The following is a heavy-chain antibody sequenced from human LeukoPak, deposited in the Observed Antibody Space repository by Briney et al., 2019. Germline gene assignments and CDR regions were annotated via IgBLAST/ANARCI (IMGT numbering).Heavy chain of an antibody. Sequence: RASETLSLTCAVSGFSISSGGYSWGWLRQPTGKGLEWIVYIYHSGSTYYNPSLKSRVTISVDRSKNQFSLKLSSVTAADTAVYYCAVSLGYSYGYDYWGQGTLVTVSS. J-gene: IGHJ4*02. V-gene: IGHV4-30-2*01. CDR2: IYHSGST. D-gene: IGHD5-18*01. CDR1: GFSISSGGYS. CDR3: AVSLGYSYGYDY.